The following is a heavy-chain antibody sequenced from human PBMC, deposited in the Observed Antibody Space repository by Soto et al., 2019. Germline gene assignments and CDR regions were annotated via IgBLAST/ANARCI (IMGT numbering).Heavy chain of an antibody. V-gene: IGHV5-51*01. CDR1: GYTFPGYW. CDR3: ARTPRAAAAFDI. Sequence: PGESLKISCKGSGYTFPGYWIGWVRQMPGKGLEWMGIIYPGDSDTRYSPSFQGQATISADKSITTAYLQWSSLKASDTAMYYCARTPRAAAAFDIWGQGTMVTV. CDR2: IYPGDSDT. D-gene: IGHD6-13*01. J-gene: IGHJ3*02.